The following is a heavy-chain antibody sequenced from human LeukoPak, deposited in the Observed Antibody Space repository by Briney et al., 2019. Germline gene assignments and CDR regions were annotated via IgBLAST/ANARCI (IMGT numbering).Heavy chain of an antibody. CDR3: AGSKVNKSVGVKGMAFDY. Sequence: TTSETLSLTCAVYGGSFSGYYWSWIRQPPGKGLEWIGEINHSGSTNYNPSLKSRVTISVDTSKNQFSLKLSSVTAADTAVYYCAGSKVNKSVGVKGMAFDYWGQGTLVTVSS. CDR1: GGSFSGYY. J-gene: IGHJ4*02. CDR2: INHSGST. V-gene: IGHV4-34*01. D-gene: IGHD3-22*01.